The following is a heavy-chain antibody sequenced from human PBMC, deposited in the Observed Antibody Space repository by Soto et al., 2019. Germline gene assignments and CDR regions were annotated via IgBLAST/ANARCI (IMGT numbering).Heavy chain of an antibody. CDR2: INPNSGGT. Sequence: ASVKVSCKASGYTFTGYYMHWVRQAPGQGLEWMGWINPNSGGTNYAQKFQGRVTMTRDTSISTAYMELRSLRSDDTAVYYCARPSIVVVPAATSGYYYGMDVWGQGTTVTVSS. D-gene: IGHD2-2*01. J-gene: IGHJ6*02. V-gene: IGHV1-2*02. CDR3: ARPSIVVVPAATSGYYYGMDV. CDR1: GYTFTGYY.